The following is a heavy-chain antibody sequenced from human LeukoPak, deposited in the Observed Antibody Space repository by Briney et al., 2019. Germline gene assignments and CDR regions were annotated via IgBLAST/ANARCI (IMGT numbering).Heavy chain of an antibody. D-gene: IGHD2-2*01. CDR1: GGSFSGYY. V-gene: IGHV4-34*01. CDR2: INHSGST. CDR3: ARQACIRTSCQRLWRPYYMDV. J-gene: IGHJ6*03. Sequence: SETLSLTCAVYGGSFSGYYWSWIRQPPGKGLEWIGEINHSGSTNYNPSLKSRVTIPVDTSKNQFSLKLSSVTAADTAVYYCARQACIRTSCQRLWRPYYMDVWGKGTRVSISS.